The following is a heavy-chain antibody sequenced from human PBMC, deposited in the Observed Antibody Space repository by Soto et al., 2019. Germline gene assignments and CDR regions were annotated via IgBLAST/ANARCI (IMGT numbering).Heavy chain of an antibody. CDR3: ARERYQVISDGMDV. D-gene: IGHD2-2*01. V-gene: IGHV1-2*02. Sequence: ASVKVSCQASGYTFTGYYVHWVREAPGQGLEWMGWINPETGATSYAQKFQGRVTLSRDTSINTAYLELSNLTFDDAAVYFCARERYQVISDGMDVWGQGTTVTVSS. CDR1: GYTFTGYY. J-gene: IGHJ6*02. CDR2: INPETGAT.